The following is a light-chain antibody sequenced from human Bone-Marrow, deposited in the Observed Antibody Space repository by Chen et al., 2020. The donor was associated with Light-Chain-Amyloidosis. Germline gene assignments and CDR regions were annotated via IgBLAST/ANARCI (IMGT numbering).Light chain of an antibody. CDR1: DLPTKY. V-gene: IGLV3-25*03. J-gene: IGLJ2*01. CDR2: RDT. CDR3: QSADSSGTYEVI. Sequence: SYELTQPPSVSVSPGQTARITCSGDDLPTKYAYWYQQKPGKAPVLVIHRDTGRPSGMSERFSGSSSGTTATLTISGVQAEDEADYHCQSADSSGTYEVIFGGGTKLTVL.